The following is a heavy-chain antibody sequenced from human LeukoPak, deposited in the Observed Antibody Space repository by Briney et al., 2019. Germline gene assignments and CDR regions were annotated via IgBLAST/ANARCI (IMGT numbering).Heavy chain of an antibody. CDR2: INPDGTNT. CDR3: VNHDYGDYYVG. CDR1: GFTFSSYW. D-gene: IGHD4-17*01. J-gene: IGHJ4*02. Sequence: RGSLRLSCAASGFTFSSYWMHWVRQAPGKGLVWVSRINPDGTNTDYADSVKGRFTISRDNAKNTLYLQMNSLRAEDAAVYFCVNHDYGDYYVGGGQGTLVTVSS. V-gene: IGHV3-74*01.